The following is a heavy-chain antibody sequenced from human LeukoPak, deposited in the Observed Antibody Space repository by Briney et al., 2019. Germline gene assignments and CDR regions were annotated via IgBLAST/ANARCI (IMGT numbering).Heavy chain of an antibody. CDR1: GGSISSGDYY. J-gene: IGHJ5*02. CDR3: GKGRFWFDP. Sequence: TSETLSLTCTVSGGSISSGDYYWSWIRQPPGKGLEWIGYIYYSGSTYYNPSLKSRVTISVDTSKNQFSLKLSSVTAADTAVYCCGKGRFWFDPQGQGTLVTVSS. V-gene: IGHV4-30-4*08. CDR2: IYYSGST.